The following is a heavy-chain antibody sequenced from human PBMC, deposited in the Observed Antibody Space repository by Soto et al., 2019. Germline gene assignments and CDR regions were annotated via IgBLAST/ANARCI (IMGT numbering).Heavy chain of an antibody. CDR2: IYYSVST. CDR1: GGSISSSSYY. J-gene: IGHJ6*02. Sequence: SETLSLTCTVSGGSISSSSYYCGWIRQPPGKGLEWIGSIYYSVSTYYNPSLKSRVTICVDTSKNQLSLKLSSVTAADTAVYYCARHAVDYGDYAPSYCMEVWGQGTPLTVSS. V-gene: IGHV4-39*01. D-gene: IGHD4-17*01. CDR3: ARHAVDYGDYAPSYCMEV.